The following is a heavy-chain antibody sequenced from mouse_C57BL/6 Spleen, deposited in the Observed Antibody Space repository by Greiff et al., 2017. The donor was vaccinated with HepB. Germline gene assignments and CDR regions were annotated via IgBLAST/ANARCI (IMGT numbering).Heavy chain of an antibody. Sequence: VQLQQSGAELVKPGASVKLSCKASGYTFTSYWMQWVKQRPGQGLEWIGEIDPSDSYTNYNQKFKGKATLTVDTSSSTAYMQLSSLTSEDSAVYYCARGDGYLYWYFDVWGTGTTVTVSS. CDR2: IDPSDSYT. J-gene: IGHJ1*03. D-gene: IGHD2-3*01. CDR3: ARGDGYLYWYFDV. CDR1: GYTFTSYW. V-gene: IGHV1-50*01.